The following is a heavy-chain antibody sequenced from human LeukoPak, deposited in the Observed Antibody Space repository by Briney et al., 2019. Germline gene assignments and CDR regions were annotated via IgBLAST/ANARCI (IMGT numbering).Heavy chain of an antibody. Sequence: GGSLRLSCTASAFTFSTYAMTWVRQAPGKGLEWVSVISHGGDNAWYADSVKGRFPISRDNSKSTLFLQMNSLRADDTAIYYCAKGRSGYYEGLDYWGQGIQVTVSS. V-gene: IGHV3-23*01. CDR3: AKGRSGYYEGLDY. CDR1: AFTFSTYA. D-gene: IGHD5-12*01. J-gene: IGHJ4*02. CDR2: ISHGGDNA.